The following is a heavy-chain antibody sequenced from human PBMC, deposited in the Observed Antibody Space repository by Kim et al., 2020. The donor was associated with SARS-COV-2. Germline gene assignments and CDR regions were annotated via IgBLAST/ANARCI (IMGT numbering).Heavy chain of an antibody. D-gene: IGHD3-10*01. V-gene: IGHV3-30*03. CDR3: ATSYGSGSYYKPFDY. J-gene: IGHJ4*02. Sequence: SVKGRFTISRDNSKNTLYLQMNSLRAEDTAVYYCATSYGSGSYYKPFDYWGQGTLVTVSS.